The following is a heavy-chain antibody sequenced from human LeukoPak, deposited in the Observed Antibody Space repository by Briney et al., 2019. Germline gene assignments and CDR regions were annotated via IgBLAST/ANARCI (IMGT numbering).Heavy chain of an antibody. CDR2: ISSSGSYI. J-gene: IGHJ4*02. V-gene: IGHV3-21*01. Sequence: GGSLRPSCAASRFTFSSYSMNWVRQAPGKGLEWVSSISSSGSYIYYADSVKGRFTISRDNAKNSLYLQMNSLRAEDTAVYYCARYSTPITMVRVMGFDYWGQGTLVTVSS. CDR1: RFTFSSYS. CDR3: ARYSTPITMVRVMGFDY. D-gene: IGHD3-10*01.